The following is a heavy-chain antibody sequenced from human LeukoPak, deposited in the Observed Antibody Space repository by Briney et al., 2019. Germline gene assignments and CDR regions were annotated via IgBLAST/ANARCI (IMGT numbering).Heavy chain of an antibody. CDR2: IYYSGST. CDR3: ARDRLGGGYYGSGARGRGMDV. V-gene: IGHV4-59*01. J-gene: IGHJ6*04. CDR1: GFSISSYY. Sequence: SETLSLTCTVSGFSISSYYWSWLRQPPGKGLEWFGYIYYSGSTNYNPSLKSRVTISVDTSKNQFSLKLSSVTAADTAVYYCARDRLGGGYYGSGARGRGMDVWGKGTTVTVSS. D-gene: IGHD3-10*01.